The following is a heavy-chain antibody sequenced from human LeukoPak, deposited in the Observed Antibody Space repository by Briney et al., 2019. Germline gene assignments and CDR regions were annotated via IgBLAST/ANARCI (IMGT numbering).Heavy chain of an antibody. V-gene: IGHV3-23*01. CDR2: ISGSGGST. CDR3: ARDPYSGTYGNTYYYYMDV. Sequence: GGSLRLSCAASGFTFSSYAMSWVRQAPGKGLEWVSAISGSGGSTYYADSVKGRFTISRDNARNSLYLQMNSLRVEDTAVYYCARDPYSGTYGNTYYYYMDVWGKGTTVTISS. J-gene: IGHJ6*03. CDR1: GFTFSSYA. D-gene: IGHD1-26*01.